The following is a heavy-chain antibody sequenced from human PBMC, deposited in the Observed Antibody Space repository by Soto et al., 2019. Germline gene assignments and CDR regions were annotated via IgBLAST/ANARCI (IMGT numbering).Heavy chain of an antibody. Sequence: GGSLRLSCAACGFTFSSYSMNWVRQATGKGLEWVSYISSSSSTIYYADSVKGRFTISRDNAKNSLYLQMNSLRAEDTAVYYCARSYSSSPYYYYYYYMDVWGKGTTVTVSS. J-gene: IGHJ6*03. CDR1: GFTFSSYS. CDR2: ISSSSSTI. V-gene: IGHV3-48*01. D-gene: IGHD6-6*01. CDR3: ARSYSSSPYYYYYYYMDV.